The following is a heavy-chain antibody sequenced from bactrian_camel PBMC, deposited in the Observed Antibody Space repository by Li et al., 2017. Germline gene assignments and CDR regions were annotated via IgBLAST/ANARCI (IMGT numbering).Heavy chain of an antibody. CDR3: AVGTSLYDLQRARPKY. D-gene: IGHD5*01. CDR2: IDSDGIT. Sequence: HVQLVESGGGLVQPGGSLRLPCAFSGSTYSRRCMAWFRQAPGKQREGVANIDSDGITSYADSVKGRFTISKDNAKNTLYLQMNSLKPEDTAVYYCAVGTSLYDLQRARPKYWGQGTQVTVS. J-gene: IGHJ4*01. V-gene: IGHV3S53*01. CDR1: GSTYSRRC.